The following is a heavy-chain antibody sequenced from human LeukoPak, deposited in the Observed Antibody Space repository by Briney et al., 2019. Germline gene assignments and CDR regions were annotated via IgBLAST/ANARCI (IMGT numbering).Heavy chain of an antibody. D-gene: IGHD3-9*01. J-gene: IGHJ4*02. CDR2: IYHSGST. CDR3: ARVSGYYDILTGYPDY. CDR1: GYSISSGYY. V-gene: IGHV4-38-2*02. Sequence: SETLSLTCTVSGYSISSGYYWGWIRQPPGKGLEWIGSIYHSGSTYYNPSLKSRVTISVDTSKNQFSLKLSSVTAADTAVYYCARVSGYYDILTGYPDYWGQGTLVTVSS.